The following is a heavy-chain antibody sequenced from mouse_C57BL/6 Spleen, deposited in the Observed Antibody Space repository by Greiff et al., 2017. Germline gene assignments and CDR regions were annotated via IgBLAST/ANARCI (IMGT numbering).Heavy chain of an antibody. J-gene: IGHJ4*01. CDR1: GFSLTSYA. CDR2: IWTGGGT. V-gene: IGHV2-9-1*01. D-gene: IGHD1-1*01. CDR3: ARKGLYYYGSSYYAMGY. Sequence: VQLVESGPGLVAPSQSLSITCTVSGFSLTSYAISWVRQPPGKGLEWLGVIWTGGGTNYNSALKSRLSISKDNSKSQVFLKMNSLQTDDTDRYYRARKGLYYYGSSYYAMGYWGQGTSDTVSS.